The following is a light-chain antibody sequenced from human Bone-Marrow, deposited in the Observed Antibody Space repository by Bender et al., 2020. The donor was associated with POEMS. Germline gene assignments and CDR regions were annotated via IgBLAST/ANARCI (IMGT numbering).Light chain of an antibody. CDR2: YDD. J-gene: IGLJ3*02. V-gene: IGLV1-36*01. CDR1: SSNIGNHG. CDR3: SAWDDSLRGWV. Sequence: QSVVTQPPSLSEAPRHRVTISCSGSSSNIGNHGVNWYQQLPGQAPKLLIYYDDLLTPGVSDRFSAYKPGTSASLAISELQSEDEALYYCSAWDDSLRGWVFGGGTKLTVL.